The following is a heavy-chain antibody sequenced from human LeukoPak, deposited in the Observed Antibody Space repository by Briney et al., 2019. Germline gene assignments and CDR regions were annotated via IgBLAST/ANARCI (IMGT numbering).Heavy chain of an antibody. CDR2: IIPILGIA. V-gene: IGHV1-69*04. J-gene: IGHJ4*02. CDR1: GGTFSSYA. Sequence: GASVKVSCKASGGTFSSYAISWVRQAPGQGLEWMGRIIPILGIANYAQKFQGRVTITADKSTSTAYMELNSLRAEDTAVYYCAKDTRSAWFGLEDYWGQGTLVTVSS. D-gene: IGHD6-19*01. CDR3: AKDTRSAWFGLEDY.